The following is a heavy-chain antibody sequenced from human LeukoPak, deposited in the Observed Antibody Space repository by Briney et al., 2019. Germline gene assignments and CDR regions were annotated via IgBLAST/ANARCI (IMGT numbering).Heavy chain of an antibody. CDR3: ARSPLLELTIFGVVARYGMDV. CDR2: INHSGST. CDR1: GGSFSGYY. Sequence: SETLSLTCAVYGGSFSGYYWRWIRQPPGKGLEWIGEINHSGSTNYNPSRKRRVTISVHTSRHQFYLKLCSVTAADTAVYYCARSPLLELTIFGVVARYGMDVWGQGTTVTVSS. J-gene: IGHJ6*02. V-gene: IGHV4-34*01. D-gene: IGHD3-3*01.